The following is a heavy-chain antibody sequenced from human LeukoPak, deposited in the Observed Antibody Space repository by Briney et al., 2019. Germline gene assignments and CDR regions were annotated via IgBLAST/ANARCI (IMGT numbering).Heavy chain of an antibody. Sequence: ASVKVSCKASGYTFTGYYMHWVRQAPEQGLEWMGRINPTSGGTNYAQKFQGRVTMTRDTSISTAYTELSRLRSDDTAVYYCARGARVDTAMADLDYWGQGSLVTVSS. CDR1: GYTFTGYY. V-gene: IGHV1-2*06. D-gene: IGHD5-18*01. CDR3: ARGARVDTAMADLDY. CDR2: INPTSGGT. J-gene: IGHJ4*02.